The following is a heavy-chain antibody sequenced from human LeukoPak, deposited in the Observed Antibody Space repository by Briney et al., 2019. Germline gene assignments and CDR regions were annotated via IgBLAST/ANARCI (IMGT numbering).Heavy chain of an antibody. Sequence: PSETLSLTCAVYGGSFSGYYWSWIRQPPGKGLEWIGEINHSGSTNYNPSLKSRVTISADTSKSQFSPKLSSVTAADTAVYYCARGLGLDDSSGYYSDYWGQGTLVTVSS. CDR3: ARGLGLDDSSGYYSDY. CDR2: INHSGST. D-gene: IGHD3-22*01. CDR1: GGSFSGYY. J-gene: IGHJ4*02. V-gene: IGHV4-34*01.